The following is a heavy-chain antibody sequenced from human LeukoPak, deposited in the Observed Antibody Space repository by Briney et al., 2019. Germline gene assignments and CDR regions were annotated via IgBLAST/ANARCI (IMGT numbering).Heavy chain of an antibody. Sequence: GGSLRLSCAASGVTFRNYAMSWVRQAPGKGLEWVAKIHPDGSDKYYVDSVKGRFTISRDNAKSSLHLQMNSLRAEDTAVYYCARVRGDYGGISDYWGQGTLVTVSS. CDR3: ARVRGDYGGISDY. V-gene: IGHV3-7*03. D-gene: IGHD4-23*01. CDR1: GVTFRNYA. J-gene: IGHJ4*02. CDR2: IHPDGSDK.